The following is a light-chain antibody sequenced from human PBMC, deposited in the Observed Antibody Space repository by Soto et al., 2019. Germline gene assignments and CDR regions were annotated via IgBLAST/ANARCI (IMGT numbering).Light chain of an antibody. CDR2: AAS. V-gene: IGKV1-17*02. CDR1: QGIRND. CDR3: QQLNAYPLT. J-gene: IGKJ5*01. Sequence: DIQMTQSPSTLFGSVGDRVNITCRASQGIRNDLGWYQQKPGKAPKRLIYAASSLQSGVPARFSGSGSGTDFTLTISNLQPEDFATYYCQQLNAYPLTFGQGTRLEIK.